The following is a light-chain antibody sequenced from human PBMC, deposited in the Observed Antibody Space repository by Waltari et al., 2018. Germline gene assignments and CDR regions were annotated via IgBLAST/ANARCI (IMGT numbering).Light chain of an antibody. CDR3: QQYGSSPFT. CDR1: QSISNNY. Sequence: EIVLTQSPGTLSLSPGERATLSCRASQSISNNYLAWYQQKPGQAPTLLIYGASNRATGIPDAFGGSGSGTDFTLTISKLEPEDFAVYYCQQYGSSPFT. V-gene: IGKV3-20*01. CDR2: GAS. J-gene: IGKJ3*01.